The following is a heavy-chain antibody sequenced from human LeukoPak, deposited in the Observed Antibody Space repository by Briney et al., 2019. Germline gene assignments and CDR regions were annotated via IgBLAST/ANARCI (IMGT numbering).Heavy chain of an antibody. CDR3: YGANAEH. J-gene: IGHJ1*01. CDR1: GFTFSSYW. D-gene: IGHD4-23*01. Sequence: PGGSLRLSCAASGFTFSSYWMHWVRQAPGKGLVWVSGTNTDGSNTMYADSVKGRFTIARDNAKNTLYLQMNSLRAEDTAVYYCYGANAEHWGQGTLVTVSS. CDR2: TNTDGSNT. V-gene: IGHV3-74*03.